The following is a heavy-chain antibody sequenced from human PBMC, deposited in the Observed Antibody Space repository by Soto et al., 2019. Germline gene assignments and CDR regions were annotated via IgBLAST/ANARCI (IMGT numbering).Heavy chain of an antibody. CDR2: ISAYNGNT. J-gene: IGHJ4*02. Sequence: QVQLVQSGAEVKKPGASVKVSCKSSGYTFTSYGISWVRQAPGHGLAWMGWISAYNGNTNYAQKLQGRFTMTTDTSTSTDYMELRCLRSDDTDVYYCARGKYSYGYADYWGQGTLVTVSS. CDR1: GYTFTSYG. V-gene: IGHV1-18*01. CDR3: ARGKYSYGYADY. D-gene: IGHD5-18*01.